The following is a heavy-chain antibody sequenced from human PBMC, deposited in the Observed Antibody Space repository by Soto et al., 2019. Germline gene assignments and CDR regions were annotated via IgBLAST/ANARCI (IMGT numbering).Heavy chain of an antibody. CDR3: ARSSHSTVTTSDY. J-gene: IGHJ4*02. Sequence: PSETLSLTCTVSGGSISSGGYYWGWIRQHPGKGLEWIGYIYYSGSTYYNPSLKSRVTISVDTSKNQFSLKLSSVTAADTAVYYCARSSHSTVTTSDYWGQGTLVTVS. V-gene: IGHV4-31*03. CDR1: GGSISSGGYY. D-gene: IGHD4-17*01. CDR2: IYYSGST.